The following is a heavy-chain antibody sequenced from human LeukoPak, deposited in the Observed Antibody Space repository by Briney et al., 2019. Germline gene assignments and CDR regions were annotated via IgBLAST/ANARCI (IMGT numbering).Heavy chain of an antibody. D-gene: IGHD3-10*01. CDR1: GGSISSGDYY. J-gene: IGHJ5*02. Sequence: SETLSLTCTVSGGSISSGDYYWSWIRQPPGKGLEWIGYIYYNGSTYYNPSLKSRVTISVDTSKNQFSLKLSSVTAADTAVYYCARTSLGGAWFDPWGQGTLVAVSS. V-gene: IGHV4-30-4*08. CDR3: ARTSLGGAWFDP. CDR2: IYYNGST.